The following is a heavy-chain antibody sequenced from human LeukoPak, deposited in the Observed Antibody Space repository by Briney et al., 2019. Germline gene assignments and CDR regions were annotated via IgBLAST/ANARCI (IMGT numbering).Heavy chain of an antibody. J-gene: IGHJ5*02. Sequence: GGSLRLSCAASGFSFTTYGMAWVRQAPGKGLEWVSAISPSGGDTYYAESVKGRFTISRDNYRNTLSLQMSSLRAEDTAVYYCARDGDGSGSYLGGWFDPWGQGTLVAVSS. D-gene: IGHD3-10*01. CDR3: ARDGDGSGSYLGGWFDP. CDR2: ISPSGGDT. CDR1: GFSFTTYG. V-gene: IGHV3-23*01.